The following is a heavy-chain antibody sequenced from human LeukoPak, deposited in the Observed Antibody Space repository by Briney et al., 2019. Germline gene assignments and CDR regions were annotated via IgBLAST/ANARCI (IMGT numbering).Heavy chain of an antibody. J-gene: IGHJ4*02. Sequence: GASVKVSCKASRYTFTGYYMHWLRQAPGQGLEWMGRINPNSGGTNYAQKFQGRVTMTRDTSISTAYMELSRLRSDDTAVYYCARPRRTGYFDYWGQGTLVTVSS. CDR3: ARPRRTGYFDY. CDR2: INPNSGGT. CDR1: RYTFTGYY. D-gene: IGHD1-1*01. V-gene: IGHV1-2*06.